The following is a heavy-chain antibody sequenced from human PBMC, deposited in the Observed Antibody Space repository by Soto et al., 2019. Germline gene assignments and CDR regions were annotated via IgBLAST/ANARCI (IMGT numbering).Heavy chain of an antibody. V-gene: IGHV1-69*02. J-gene: IGHJ6*02. Sequence: QVQLVQSGAEVKKPGSSVKVSCKASGGTFSSYTISWVRQAPGQGLEWMGRIIPILGIANYAQKFQGRVTINADKSTSTAYMELRRLRSEDTAVYYCARTPLDYGDYVGYYYGMDVWGQGTTVTVSS. CDR2: IIPILGIA. D-gene: IGHD4-17*01. CDR1: GGTFSSYT. CDR3: ARTPLDYGDYVGYYYGMDV.